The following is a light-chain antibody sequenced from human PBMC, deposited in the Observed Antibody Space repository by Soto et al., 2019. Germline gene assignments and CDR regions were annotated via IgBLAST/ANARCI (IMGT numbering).Light chain of an antibody. J-gene: IGLJ1*01. CDR2: SNN. V-gene: IGLV1-44*01. Sequence: QSVLTQPPSASGTPGQRVTISCSGSSPNIGGNTVNWYQQLPGMAPKLLIYSNNQRPSGVPDRFSGSKSGTSASLAISGLQSEDEADYYCATWDDSLNGRVFGTGTKVTVL. CDR3: ATWDDSLNGRV. CDR1: SPNIGGNT.